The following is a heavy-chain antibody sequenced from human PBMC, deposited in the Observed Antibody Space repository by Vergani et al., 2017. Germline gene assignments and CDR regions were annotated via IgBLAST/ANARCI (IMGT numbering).Heavy chain of an antibody. CDR3: ARGARYSGYSYGL. Sequence: QVQLQESGPGLVKPSETLSLTCTVSGYSISSSYHWSWIRQPPGKGLEWIGYIYYSGSTNYNPSLKSRVTISVDTSKNQFSLKLSSVTAADTAVYYCARGARYSGYSYGLWGQGTLVTVSS. CDR1: GYSISSSYH. J-gene: IGHJ4*02. D-gene: IGHD5-18*01. CDR2: IYYSGST. V-gene: IGHV4-61*01.